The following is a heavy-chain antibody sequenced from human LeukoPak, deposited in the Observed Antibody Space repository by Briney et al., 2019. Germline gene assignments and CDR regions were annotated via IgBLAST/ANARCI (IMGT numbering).Heavy chain of an antibody. CDR2: INPSGGST. J-gene: IGHJ4*02. CDR3: ARDSYPPDRYDY. CDR1: GYTFTSYY. D-gene: IGHD2-2*01. Sequence: GASVKVSCKASGYTFTSYYMHWVRQAPGQGLEWMGIINPSGGSTSYAQKFQGRVTVTRDTSTSTVYMELSSLRSEDTAVYYCARDSYPPDRYDYRGQGTLVTVSS. V-gene: IGHV1-46*01.